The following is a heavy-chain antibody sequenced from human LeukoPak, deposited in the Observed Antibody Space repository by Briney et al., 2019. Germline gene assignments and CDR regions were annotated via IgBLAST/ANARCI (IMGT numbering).Heavy chain of an antibody. CDR1: GYTFTGYY. D-gene: IGHD3-3*01. V-gene: IGHV1-2*06. CDR2: INPNSGGT. J-gene: IGHJ4*02. CDR3: AFLEEWSNFDY. Sequence: GASVKVSXKASGYTFTGYYMHWVRQAPGQGLEWMGRINPNSGGTNYAQKFQGRVTMTRDTSISTAYMELSRLRSDDTAVYYCAFLEEWSNFDYWGQGTLVTVSS.